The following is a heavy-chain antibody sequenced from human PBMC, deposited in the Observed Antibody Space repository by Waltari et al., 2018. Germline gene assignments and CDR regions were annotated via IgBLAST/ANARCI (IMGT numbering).Heavy chain of an antibody. CDR2: INPNSGGT. V-gene: IGHV1-2*02. D-gene: IGHD5-12*01. J-gene: IGHJ4*02. CDR3: ARDLGIVATIDYFDY. Sequence: QVQLVQSGAEVKKPGASVKVSCKASGYTFTGYYMHWVRQAPGQGLEWMGWINPNSGGTNYAQKFQGRVTMTRDTSISTAYMELSRLRSDDTAVYYCARDLGIVATIDYFDYWGQGTLVTVSS. CDR1: GYTFTGYY.